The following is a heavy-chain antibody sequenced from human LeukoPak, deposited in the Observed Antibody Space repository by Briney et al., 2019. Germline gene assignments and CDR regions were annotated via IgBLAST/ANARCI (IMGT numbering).Heavy chain of an antibody. V-gene: IGHV3-72*01. D-gene: IGHD4-23*01. CDR1: GFIFSDYI. CDR3: TRDGGEGGNSAFDI. CDR2: IRRGTSRYTT. J-gene: IGHJ3*02. Sequence: GGSLRLSCAASGFIFSDYILDWVRQAPGKGLEWVGRIRRGTSRYTTEYAASVKDRFIISRDDSKNSMYLHMYSLKTEDTAVYHCTRDGGEGGNSAFDIWGQGTMVTASS.